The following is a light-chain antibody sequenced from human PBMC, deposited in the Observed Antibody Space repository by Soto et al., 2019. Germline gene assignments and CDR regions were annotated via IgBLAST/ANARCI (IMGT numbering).Light chain of an antibody. Sequence: DIQMTQSPSSLSASVGDRVAITCRASQSIDRYLNWYRQKPGKVPDLLIYLGSNLQSGVPSRFSGTGFGTDFTLTVNSLQPEDFATYYCQQSYGTPWTFGQGTKVDI. J-gene: IGKJ1*01. CDR2: LGS. V-gene: IGKV1-39*01. CDR3: QQSYGTPWT. CDR1: QSIDRY.